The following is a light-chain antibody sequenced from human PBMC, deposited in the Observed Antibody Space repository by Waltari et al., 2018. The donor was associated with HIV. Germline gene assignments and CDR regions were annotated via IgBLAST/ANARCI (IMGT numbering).Light chain of an antibody. CDR1: QTVGLN. CDR3: QQYDVWPLT. J-gene: IGKJ4*01. Sequence: DILLTQSPSTLSVSPGVRGTLSCRASQTVGLNLAWYQQRPGQPPKLLVYGASIRASGVSSRFSGSGSGTEFTLIITSVRSEDFAMYFCQQYDVWPLTFGGGTNVDLK. V-gene: IGKV3-15*01. CDR2: GAS.